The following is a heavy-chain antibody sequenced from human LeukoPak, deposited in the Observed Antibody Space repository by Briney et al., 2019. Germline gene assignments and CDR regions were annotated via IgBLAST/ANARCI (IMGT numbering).Heavy chain of an antibody. J-gene: IGHJ4*02. CDR3: ARDKDFLEWPY. CDR1: GYTFTSYA. D-gene: IGHD3-3*01. CDR2: INAGNGNT. V-gene: IGHV1-3*01. Sequence: ASVTVSCKASGYTFTSYAMHWVRQAPGQRLEWMGWINAGNGNTKYSQKFQGRVTITRDTSASTAYMELSSLRSEDTAVYYCARDKDFLEWPYWGQGTLVTVSS.